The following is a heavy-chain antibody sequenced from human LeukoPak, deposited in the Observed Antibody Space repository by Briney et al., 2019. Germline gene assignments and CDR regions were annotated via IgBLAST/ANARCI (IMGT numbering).Heavy chain of an antibody. D-gene: IGHD4-17*01. J-gene: IGHJ3*02. Sequence: PGGSLRLSCAASGFTVSSKYMSWVRQAPGKGLERVSVIYGGGSTYYADSVKGRFTISRDNSKNTPYLQMNSLRAEDTAVYYCATPYYGDYVGFGAFDIWGQGTMVTVSS. CDR1: GFTVSSKY. CDR2: IYGGGST. V-gene: IGHV3-53*01. CDR3: ATPYYGDYVGFGAFDI.